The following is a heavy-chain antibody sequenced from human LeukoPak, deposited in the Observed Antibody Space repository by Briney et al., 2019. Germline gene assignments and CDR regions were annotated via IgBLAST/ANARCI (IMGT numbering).Heavy chain of an antibody. V-gene: IGHV4-34*01. J-gene: IGHJ6*03. CDR1: GGSFSGYY. D-gene: IGHD3-10*01. Sequence: SETLSLTCAVYGGSFSGYYWSWIRQPPGEGLEWIGEINHSGSTNYNPSLKSRVTISVDTSKNQFSLKLSSVTAADTAVYYCARGSRITMVRGVIIRATTHYYYMDVWGKGTTVTVSS. CDR2: INHSGST. CDR3: ARGSRITMVRGVIIRATTHYYYMDV.